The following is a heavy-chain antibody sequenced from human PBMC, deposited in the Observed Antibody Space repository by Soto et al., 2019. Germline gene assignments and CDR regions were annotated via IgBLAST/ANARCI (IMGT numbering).Heavy chain of an antibody. D-gene: IGHD2-15*01. V-gene: IGHV3-21*01. J-gene: IGHJ4*02. CDR1: GFTFSNYR. CDR3: VRDLRYCTGASCYPNFDY. CDR2: ISSGSTYI. Sequence: PGGSLRLSCAASGFTFSNYRMNWVRQAPGKGLEWVSSISSGSTYIYYADSLKGRFTISRDNTKNSLYLQMNSLRVEDTAVYYCVRDLRYCTGASCYPNFDYWGQGTRVTVSS.